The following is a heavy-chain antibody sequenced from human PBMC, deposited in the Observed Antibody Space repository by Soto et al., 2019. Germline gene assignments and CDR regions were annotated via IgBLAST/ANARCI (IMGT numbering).Heavy chain of an antibody. CDR3: ARMKGGGSEYFFDY. V-gene: IGHV1-46*01. CDR1: GYTFTSYT. Sequence: GASVKVSCKASGYTFTSYTVHWVRQAPGQGLEWMAMINPSGGSTYYVQTFEGRVTLTSDTSTSTVFMELSSLRSEDTAVYYCARMKGGGSEYFFDYWGQGTLVTVSS. CDR2: INPSGGST. D-gene: IGHD2-15*01. J-gene: IGHJ4*02.